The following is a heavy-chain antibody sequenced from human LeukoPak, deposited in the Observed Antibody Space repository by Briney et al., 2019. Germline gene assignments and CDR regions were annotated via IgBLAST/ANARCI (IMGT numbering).Heavy chain of an antibody. CDR2: ISSSGGST. CDR3: AKVYSSVWTHIGHFDY. J-gene: IGHJ4*02. V-gene: IGHV3-23*01. D-gene: IGHD6-19*01. Sequence: GGSLRLSCVASGFTLSTYWMHWVRQAPGKGLEWVSGISSSGGSTFYTDSVKGRFTISRDNSKNTLYLQMNSLRAEDTDVYYCAKVYSSVWTHIGHFDYWGQGTLVTVSS. CDR1: GFTLSTYW.